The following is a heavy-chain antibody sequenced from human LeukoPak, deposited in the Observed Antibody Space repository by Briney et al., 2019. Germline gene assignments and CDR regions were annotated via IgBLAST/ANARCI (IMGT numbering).Heavy chain of an antibody. Sequence: ASVKVSCKASGYTFTGYYMHWVRQAPGQGREWMGWINPNSGGTNYAQKFQGRVTMTRDTSISTAYMELSSLRSEDTAVYYCARNRPVYGGVDYWGQGTLVTVSS. V-gene: IGHV1-2*02. CDR3: ARNRPVYGGVDY. J-gene: IGHJ4*02. CDR1: GYTFTGYY. CDR2: INPNSGGT. D-gene: IGHD4-23*01.